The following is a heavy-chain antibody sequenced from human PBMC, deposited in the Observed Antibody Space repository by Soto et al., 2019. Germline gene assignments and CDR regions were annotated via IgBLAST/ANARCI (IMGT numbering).Heavy chain of an antibody. CDR2: ISAYNGNT. Sequence: GASVKVSCKASGYTFTSYGISWVRQAPGQGLEWMGWISAYNGNTNYAQKLQGRVTMTTDTSTSTAYMELRSLRSDDTAVYYCARDPVGIYSSSWSYYYYYGMDVWGQGTTVTVSS. CDR1: GYTFTSYG. CDR3: ARDPVGIYSSSWSYYYYYGMDV. J-gene: IGHJ6*02. V-gene: IGHV1-18*01. D-gene: IGHD6-13*01.